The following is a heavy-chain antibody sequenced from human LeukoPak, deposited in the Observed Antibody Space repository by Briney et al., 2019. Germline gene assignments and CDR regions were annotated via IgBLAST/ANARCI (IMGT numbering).Heavy chain of an antibody. CDR1: GGSISSSSYY. D-gene: IGHD6-13*01. Sequence: PSETLSLTCTVSGGSISSSSYYWGWIRQPPGKGLEWIGSIYYSGSTTYNPSLKSRVTMSVDTSKNQFSLKLSSVTAADTVVYYCARDVFDLGQQLVSYYYYYMDVWGKGTTVTISS. CDR3: ARDVFDLGQQLVSYYYYYMDV. V-gene: IGHV4-39*07. J-gene: IGHJ6*03. CDR2: IYYSGST.